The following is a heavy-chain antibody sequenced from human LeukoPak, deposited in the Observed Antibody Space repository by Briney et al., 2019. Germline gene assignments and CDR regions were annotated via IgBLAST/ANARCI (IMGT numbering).Heavy chain of an antibody. CDR3: ARYDSSGPYFDY. V-gene: IGHV4-38-2*02. Sequence: SETLSLTCTVSGNSISSGYYWGWIRQPPGKGLEWIGSIYHSGSTYYNPSLKSRVTISVDTSKNQFSLKLSSVTAADTAVYYCARYDSSGPYFDYWGQGTLVTVSS. J-gene: IGHJ4*02. CDR1: GNSISSGYY. D-gene: IGHD3-22*01. CDR2: IYHSGST.